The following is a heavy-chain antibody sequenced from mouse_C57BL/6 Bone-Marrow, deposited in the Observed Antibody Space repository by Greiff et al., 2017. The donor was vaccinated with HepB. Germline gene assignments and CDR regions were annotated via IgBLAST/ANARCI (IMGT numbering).Heavy chain of an antibody. Sequence: QVQLQQSGAELARPGASVKLSCKASGYTFTSYGISWVKQRTGQGLEWIGEIYPRSGNTYYNVKFKGKATLTADKSSSTAYMELRSLTSEDSAVYFCARAVEYYGSSYWGQGTTLTVSS. D-gene: IGHD1-1*01. CDR3: ARAVEYYGSSY. CDR2: IYPRSGNT. CDR1: GYTFTSYG. J-gene: IGHJ2*01. V-gene: IGHV1-81*01.